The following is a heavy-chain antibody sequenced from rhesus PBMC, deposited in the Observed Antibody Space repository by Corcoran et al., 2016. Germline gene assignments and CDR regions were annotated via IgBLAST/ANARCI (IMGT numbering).Heavy chain of an antibody. CDR2: IYGSGVRT. J-gene: IGHJ3*01. Sequence: QVQLQESGPGVVKPSEPLSPTCAVSAGSLRSRYWWSWIRPFLGKGLEWSGGIYGSGVRTEYNPFLKSRVTISIDTSKNQFSLKLSSVTAADTAVYYGASKFWSGYYRGAFDFWGQGLRVTVSS. CDR3: ASKFWSGYYRGAFDF. CDR1: AGSLRSRYW. V-gene: IGHV4-93*02. D-gene: IGHD3-3*01.